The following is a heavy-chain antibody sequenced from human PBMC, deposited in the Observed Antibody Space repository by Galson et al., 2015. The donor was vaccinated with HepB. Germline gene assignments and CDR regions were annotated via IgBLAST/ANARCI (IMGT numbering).Heavy chain of an antibody. J-gene: IGHJ6*03. CDR3: ARVGDWDGDSYYYYYMDV. CDR2: INPNSGGT. D-gene: IGHD4-17*01. V-gene: IGHV1-2*06. CDR1: GYTFTGYY. Sequence: SVKVSCKASGYTFTGYYMHWVRQAPGQGLEWMGRINPNSGGTNYAQKFQGRVTMTRDTSISTAYMELSRLRSDDTAVYYCARVGDWDGDSYYYYYMDVWGKGTTVTVSS.